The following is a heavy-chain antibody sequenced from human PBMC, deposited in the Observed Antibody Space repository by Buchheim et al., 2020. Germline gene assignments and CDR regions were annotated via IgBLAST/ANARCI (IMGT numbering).Heavy chain of an antibody. D-gene: IGHD3-22*01. CDR2: IYYSGST. CDR3: ARETYYYDSSGYRPFWFDP. CDR1: GGSISSYY. Sequence: QVQLQESGPGLVKPSETLSLTCTVSGGSISSYYWSWIRQPPGKGLEWIGYIYYSGSTNYNPSLKSRVTISVDTSKNQFSLKLSSVTAADTAVYYCARETYYYDSSGYRPFWFDPWGQGTL. V-gene: IGHV4-59*01. J-gene: IGHJ5*02.